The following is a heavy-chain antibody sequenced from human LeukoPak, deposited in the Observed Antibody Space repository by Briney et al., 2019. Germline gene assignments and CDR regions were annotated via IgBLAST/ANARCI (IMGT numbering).Heavy chain of an antibody. CDR2: IYYSGST. CDR1: GGSISSYY. D-gene: IGHD6-6*01. V-gene: IGHV4-59*01. CDR3: ARINSSSDAFDI. Sequence: SETLSLTCTVSGGSISSYYWSWIRQPPGKGLEWIGYIYYSGSTNYNPSLKSRVTISVDTSKNQFSLKLSSVTAADTAVYYCARINSSSDAFDIWGQGTMVTVSS. J-gene: IGHJ3*02.